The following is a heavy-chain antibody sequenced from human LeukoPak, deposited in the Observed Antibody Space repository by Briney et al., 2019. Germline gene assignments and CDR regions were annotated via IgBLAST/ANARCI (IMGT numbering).Heavy chain of an antibody. Sequence: GGSLRLSCAASGFTFSTYWMHWVRQAPGKGLVWVSRINSDGRSPIYADSVQGRFTLSRDNAKNTLYLQMNRLRAEDTAVYYCARDEGDQWQPLDYWGQGTLVTVSS. J-gene: IGHJ4*02. V-gene: IGHV3-74*01. CDR3: ARDEGDQWQPLDY. CDR1: GFTFSTYW. CDR2: INSDGRSP. D-gene: IGHD6-19*01.